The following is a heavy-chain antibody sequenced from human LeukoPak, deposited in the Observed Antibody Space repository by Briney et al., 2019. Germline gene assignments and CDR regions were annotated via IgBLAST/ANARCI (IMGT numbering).Heavy chain of an antibody. V-gene: IGHV4-39*01. D-gene: IGHD1-26*01. Sequence: SETLSLTCTVSGVPISSSSYYWGWIRQPPGKGLQWIGTISYSGSTYYNPSLKSRVTTSVDTSKNQFSPKLSSVTAADTAVYYCARQGSGNYLSPVNYWGQGTLVTVSS. J-gene: IGHJ4*02. CDR2: ISYSGST. CDR1: GVPISSSSYY. CDR3: ARQGSGNYLSPVNY.